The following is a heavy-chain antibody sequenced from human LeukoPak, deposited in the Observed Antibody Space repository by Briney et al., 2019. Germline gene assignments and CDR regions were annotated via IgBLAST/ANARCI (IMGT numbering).Heavy chain of an antibody. CDR3: ARVSPTHDYGDYHYSSNFDY. J-gene: IGHJ4*02. V-gene: IGHV3-30-3*01. Sequence: GGPLRLSCEASGFTFSSYAMHWVRQAPGKGMEWVAVISYDGSNKYYADSVKGRFTISRDNSKNTLYLQMNSLRAEDTAVYYCARVSPTHDYGDYHYSSNFDYWGQGTLVTVSS. CDR1: GFTFSSYA. D-gene: IGHD4-17*01. CDR2: ISYDGSNK.